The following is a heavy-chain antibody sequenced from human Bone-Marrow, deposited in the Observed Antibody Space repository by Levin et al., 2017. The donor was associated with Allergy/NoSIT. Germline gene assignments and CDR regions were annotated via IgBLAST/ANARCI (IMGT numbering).Heavy chain of an antibody. CDR3: ARDDCCTTCTCFSKDVFDL. CDR2: ISTSSNNM. Sequence: GGSLRLSCAASGFTFSNYEMNWVRQAPGKGLEWVAYISTSSNNMQYADSVKGRFTISRDDAEKSLYLQMNSLRPEDTAVYYCARDDCCTTCTCFSKDVFDLWGQGTMVTVS. CDR1: GFTFSNYE. D-gene: IGHD2-2*01. J-gene: IGHJ3*01. V-gene: IGHV3-48*03.